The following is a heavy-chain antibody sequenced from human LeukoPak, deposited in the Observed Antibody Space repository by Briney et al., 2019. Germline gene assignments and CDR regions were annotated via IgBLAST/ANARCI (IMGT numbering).Heavy chain of an antibody. CDR3: ARSGYGSGRHNWFDP. D-gene: IGHD3-10*01. CDR1: GYTFTSYD. J-gene: IGHJ5*02. V-gene: IGHV1-8*03. Sequence: ASVKVSCKASGYTFTSYDINWVRQATGQGLEWMGWMNPNSGNTGYAQKFQGRVTITRNTSISTAYMELSSLRSEDTAVYYCARSGYGSGRHNWFDPWGQGTLVTVSS. CDR2: MNPNSGNT.